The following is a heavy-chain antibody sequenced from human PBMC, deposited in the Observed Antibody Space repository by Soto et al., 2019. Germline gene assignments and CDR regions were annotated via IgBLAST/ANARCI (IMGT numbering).Heavy chain of an antibody. CDR3: ARQGLRLVIEVYYYCGIHF. CDR2: INHRGRS. Sequence: SETLSLTCAVYGGSFSGYYWSWIRQPPGKGLEWIGEINHRGRSNYTPSLKSRVTISVDTSKNQFSLKLSSVTAADTAVYYCARQGLRLVIEVYYYCGIHFWG. D-gene: IGHD2-21*01. V-gene: IGHV4-34*01. J-gene: IGHJ6*04. CDR1: GGSFSGYY.